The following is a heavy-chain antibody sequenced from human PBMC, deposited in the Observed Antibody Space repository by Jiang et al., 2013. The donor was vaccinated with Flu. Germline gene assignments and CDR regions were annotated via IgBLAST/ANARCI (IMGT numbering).Heavy chain of an antibody. D-gene: IGHD3-3*01. CDR2: IYPGDSDT. J-gene: IGHJ6*03. V-gene: IGHV5-51*01. Sequence: KGLEWMGIIYPGDSDTRYSPSFQGQVTISADKSISTAYLQWSSLKASDTAMYYCARLARTIFGVVVYYMDVWGKGTTVTVSS. CDR3: ARLARTIFGVVVYYMDV.